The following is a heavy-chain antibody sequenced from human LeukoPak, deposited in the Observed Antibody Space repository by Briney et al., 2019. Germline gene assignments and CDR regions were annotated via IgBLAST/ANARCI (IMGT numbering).Heavy chain of an antibody. D-gene: IGHD3-10*01. CDR3: AREGGVTMVRGVIKDYYYYYMDV. CDR2: ISSSSSYI. Sequence: GGSLRLSCAASGFTFSSYSMNWVRQAPGKGLEWVSSISSSSSYIYYADSVKGRFTISRDNAKNSLYLQMNSLRAEDTAVYYCAREGGVTMVRGVIKDYYYYYMDVWGKGTTVTVSS. CDR1: GFTFSSYS. V-gene: IGHV3-21*01. J-gene: IGHJ6*03.